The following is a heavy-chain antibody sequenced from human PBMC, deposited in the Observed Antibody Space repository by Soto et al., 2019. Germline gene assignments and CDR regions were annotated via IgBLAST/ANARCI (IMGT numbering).Heavy chain of an antibody. CDR1: GFTFSSSV. CDR2: IWYDGSNK. J-gene: IGHJ4*02. CDR3: ARAHYFDSGPLDY. D-gene: IGHD3-22*01. V-gene: IGHV3-33*01. Sequence: QVQLVESGGGVVQPGRSLRLSCAASGFTFSSSVMHWVRQAPGKGLEWVAVIWYDGSNKYYADSVKGRFTISRDNSKNTLYLQMNSLRAEDTAVYYCARAHYFDSGPLDYWGQGTLVTVSS.